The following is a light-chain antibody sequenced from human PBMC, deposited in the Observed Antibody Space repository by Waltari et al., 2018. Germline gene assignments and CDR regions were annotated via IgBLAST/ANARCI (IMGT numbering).Light chain of an antibody. CDR1: TSNIGNNY. Sequence: QSVLTQPHSVSAAPGQKVTISCSGSTSNIGNNYVSWYQQFPGSVPKLIIFDNHKRPSEIPDRFSGSTSGTSATLGITGLQTGDEAGYYCATWDSTLGAVIFGGGTKLTVL. CDR3: ATWDSTLGAVI. CDR2: DNH. J-gene: IGLJ2*01. V-gene: IGLV1-51*01.